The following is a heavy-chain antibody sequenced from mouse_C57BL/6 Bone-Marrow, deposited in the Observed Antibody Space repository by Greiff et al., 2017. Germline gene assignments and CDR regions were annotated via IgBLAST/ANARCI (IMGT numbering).Heavy chain of an antibody. Sequence: VQLQQSGAELVRPGASVKLSCTASGFNIKDDYMHWVKQRPEQGLEWIGWIDPENGDTEYASKFQGKATITADTSSNTAYLQLSSLTSEDTAVYYCTPHYYGRSSAWFAYWGQGTLVTVSA. J-gene: IGHJ3*01. CDR3: TPHYYGRSSAWFAY. D-gene: IGHD1-1*01. V-gene: IGHV14-4*01. CDR1: GFNIKDDY. CDR2: IDPENGDT.